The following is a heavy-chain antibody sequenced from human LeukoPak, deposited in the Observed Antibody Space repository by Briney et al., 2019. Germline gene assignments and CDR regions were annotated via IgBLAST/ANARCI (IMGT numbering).Heavy chain of an antibody. CDR1: GDSISSNTNY. D-gene: IGHD3-3*01. J-gene: IGHJ6*03. CDR2: IHYSGST. Sequence: SETLSLTCTVSGDSISSNTNYWGWIRQPPGKGLEWIGTIHYSGSTYYNPSLKSRVTISVDTSKNQFSLKLSSVTAADTAVYYCARAVDFWSDMDVWGKGTTVTVSS. V-gene: IGHV4-39*07. CDR3: ARAVDFWSDMDV.